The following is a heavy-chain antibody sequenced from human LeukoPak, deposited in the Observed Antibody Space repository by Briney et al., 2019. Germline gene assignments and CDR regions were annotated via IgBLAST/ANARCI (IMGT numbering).Heavy chain of an antibody. D-gene: IGHD3-22*01. V-gene: IGHV4-39*02. CDR2: MFDSGST. CDR1: GGSISSGSYN. CDR3: ARLTFFTYYYDSSDYKGFYFDY. J-gene: IGHJ4*02. Sequence: SETLSLTCTVSGGSISSGSYNWGWVRQPPGKGLEYIGTMFDSGSTYYNPSLKSRVTMSVDTSKNHFSLRLSSVTAADTAVFYCARLTFFTYYYDSSDYKGFYFDYWGQGTLVTVSS.